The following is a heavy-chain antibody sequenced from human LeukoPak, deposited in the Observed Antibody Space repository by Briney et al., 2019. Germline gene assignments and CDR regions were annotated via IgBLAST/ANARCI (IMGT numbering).Heavy chain of an antibody. Sequence: PGGSLRLSCAASGFTFSSYAMSWVRQAPGKGLEWVSAISGSGGSTYYADSVKGRFTISRDNSKNTLYLQVNSLRAEDTAVYYCAKDWGYSYGNSGYFDYWGQGTLVTVSS. CDR2: ISGSGGST. J-gene: IGHJ4*02. V-gene: IGHV3-23*01. CDR3: AKDWGYSYGNSGYFDY. CDR1: GFTFSSYA. D-gene: IGHD5-18*01.